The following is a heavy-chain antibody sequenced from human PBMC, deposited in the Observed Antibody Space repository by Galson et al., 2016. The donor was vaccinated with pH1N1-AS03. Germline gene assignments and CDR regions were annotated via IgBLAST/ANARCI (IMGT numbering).Heavy chain of an antibody. CDR2: IYWNDDE. Sequence: PALVKPPQSLTLTCTFSGFSLRTSGMGVGWIRQSPGEALEWLALIYWNDDERYNPSLKNRLTIAKDASKNQVVLTMTNMDPVDTATYYCARGILANYDFWSGPFNWFDPWGQGILVTVS. D-gene: IGHD3-3*01. CDR1: GFSLRTSGMG. V-gene: IGHV2-5*01. CDR3: ARGILANYDFWSGPFNWFDP. J-gene: IGHJ5*02.